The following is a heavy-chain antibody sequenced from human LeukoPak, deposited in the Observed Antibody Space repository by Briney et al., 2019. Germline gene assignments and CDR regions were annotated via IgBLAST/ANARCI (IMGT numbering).Heavy chain of an antibody. CDR1: GFTFSSYW. CDR3: ARGRRNTFGGVIVKPPYYYYGMDV. V-gene: IGHV4-34*01. J-gene: IGHJ6*02. CDR2: INHSGST. Sequence: PGGSLRLSCAASGFTFSSYWMNWARQAPGKGLEWVGEINHSGSTNYNPSLKSRVTISVDTSKNQFSLKLSSVTATDTAVYYCARGRRNTFGGVIVKPPYYYYGMDVWGQGTTVTVSS. D-gene: IGHD3-16*02.